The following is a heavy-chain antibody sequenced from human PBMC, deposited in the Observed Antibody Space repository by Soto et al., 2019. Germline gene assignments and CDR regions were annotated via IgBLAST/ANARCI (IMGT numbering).Heavy chain of an antibody. V-gene: IGHV3-23*01. Sequence: EVHLLESGGGLVQPGGSLRLSCAASGFSFSSYAMNWVRQAPGKGLEWVSVISGSGDSTYYADSVKGRFTISRDNSKNTLYLQMISLRAEDTAVYYCARRSSGWYFDYWGQGTLVIVSS. CDR3: ARRSSGWYFDY. CDR2: ISGSGDST. D-gene: IGHD6-19*01. CDR1: GFSFSSYA. J-gene: IGHJ4*02.